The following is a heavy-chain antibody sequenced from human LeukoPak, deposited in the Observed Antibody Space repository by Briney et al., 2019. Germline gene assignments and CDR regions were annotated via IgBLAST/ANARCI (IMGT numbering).Heavy chain of an antibody. D-gene: IGHD4-17*01. V-gene: IGHV4-30-4*01. CDR2: IFYSGSM. Sequence: PSQTLSLTCTVSGGSISSGDYYWTWNRQPPGKGLEWMGYIFYSGSMYYNPSLKSRLTISVDTSKNQFSLKLRSVTAADTAVYYCARQTTVISFDYWGQGALVTVSS. CDR3: ARQTTVISFDY. J-gene: IGHJ4*02. CDR1: GGSISSGDYY.